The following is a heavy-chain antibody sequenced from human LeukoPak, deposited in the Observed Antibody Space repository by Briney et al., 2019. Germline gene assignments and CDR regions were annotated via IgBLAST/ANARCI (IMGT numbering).Heavy chain of an antibody. V-gene: IGHV3-9*01. CDR3: AKDRYSSGYYYLDY. J-gene: IGHJ4*02. Sequence: GGSLRLSCAASGFTFDDYAMHWVRQAPGKGLEWASGISWNSGSIGYADSVKGRFTISRDNAKNSLYLQMNSLRAEDTALYYCAKDRYSSGYYYLDYWGQGTLVTVSS. CDR1: GFTFDDYA. CDR2: ISWNSGSI. D-gene: IGHD3-22*01.